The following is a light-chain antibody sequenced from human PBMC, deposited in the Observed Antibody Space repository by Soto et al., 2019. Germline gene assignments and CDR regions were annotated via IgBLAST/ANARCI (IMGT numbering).Light chain of an antibody. CDR2: DAY. CDR3: QQRHMWPIT. J-gene: IGKJ5*01. CDR1: QIFRGL. V-gene: IGKV3-11*01. Sequence: EVVLTQSPVTLSLSPGERAALSCRASQIFRGLLAWYQQKPGQAPRLLIYDAYNRATGIPPRFSGSGSGTDFTLTISSLEPEDSAVYYCQQRHMWPITFGQGTRLEI.